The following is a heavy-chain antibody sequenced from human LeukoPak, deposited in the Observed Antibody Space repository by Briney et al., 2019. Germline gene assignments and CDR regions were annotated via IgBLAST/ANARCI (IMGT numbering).Heavy chain of an antibody. CDR1: GFTFSSYA. V-gene: IGHV3-64*01. J-gene: IGHJ4*02. D-gene: IGHD6-19*01. CDR2: ISSNGGST. CDR3: VTLAVAGYTNYYFDY. Sequence: PGGSLRLSCAPSGFTFSSYAMHWVRPAPGKGLEYVSAISSNGGSTYYANSVKGRFTISRDNSKNTLYLQMGSLRAEDMAVYYCVTLAVAGYTNYYFDYWGQGTLVTVSS.